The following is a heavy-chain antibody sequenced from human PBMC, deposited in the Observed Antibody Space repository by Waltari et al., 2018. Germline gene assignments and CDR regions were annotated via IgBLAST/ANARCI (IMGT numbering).Heavy chain of an antibody. D-gene: IGHD4-17*01. CDR3: ARGHDYYFDY. Sequence: QVHLQESGPGLVKPSQTLSLNCTVSGDSLNSANYYWSWIRQLPEKGLEWIGYLSHSGTAYYNPSLKELVTMSIDPSKNQFSLRLSSVTAADTAVYFCARGHDYYFDYWGQGILVAVSS. CDR2: LSHSGTA. J-gene: IGHJ4*02. V-gene: IGHV4-31*01. CDR1: GDSLNSANYY.